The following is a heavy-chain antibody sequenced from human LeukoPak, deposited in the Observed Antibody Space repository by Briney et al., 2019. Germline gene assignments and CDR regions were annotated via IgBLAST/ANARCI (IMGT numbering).Heavy chain of an antibody. V-gene: IGHV4-34*09. Sequence: NASETLSLTCAVYGGSFSGYYWSWIRQPPGKGLEWIGEINHSGSTNYNPSLKSRVTISVDTSKNQFSLKLSSVTAADTAVYYCARGFDDSSGYYPSSEWGQGTLVTVSS. CDR3: ARGFDDSSGYYPSSE. D-gene: IGHD3-22*01. CDR1: GGSFSGYY. CDR2: INHSGST. J-gene: IGHJ4*02.